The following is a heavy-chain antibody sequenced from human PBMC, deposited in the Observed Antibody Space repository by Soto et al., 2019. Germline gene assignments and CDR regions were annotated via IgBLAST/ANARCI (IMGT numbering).Heavy chain of an antibody. Sequence: QVQLQQWGAGLLKPSETLSLTCDVYGGSFGGYFWSWIRQPPGKGLEWIGEINHGGITNYNPSLKRRITSSVDTSKNPCSLKLSSVTAADAAVYYCARQGAVTVMFYYHGMDVWGQGTSGTVSS. D-gene: IGHD2-21*02. CDR1: GGSFGGYF. CDR3: ARQGAVTVMFYYHGMDV. J-gene: IGHJ6*02. V-gene: IGHV4-34*02. CDR2: INHGGIT.